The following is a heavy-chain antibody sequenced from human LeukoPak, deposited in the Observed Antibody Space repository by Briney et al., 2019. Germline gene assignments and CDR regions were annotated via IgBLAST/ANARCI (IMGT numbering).Heavy chain of an antibody. CDR3: AKGRGERGYSYGPFDL. CDR1: GGSLSGYY. Sequence: PSETLSLTCAVYGGSLSGYYWSWIRQPPGNGLEWIGEINQSGSTNYNPSLKSRVTISVDTSKNQFSRKLSSVTAADTAVYYCAKGRGERGYSYGPFDLWGRGTLVTVSS. CDR2: INQSGST. J-gene: IGHJ2*01. D-gene: IGHD5-18*01. V-gene: IGHV4-34*01.